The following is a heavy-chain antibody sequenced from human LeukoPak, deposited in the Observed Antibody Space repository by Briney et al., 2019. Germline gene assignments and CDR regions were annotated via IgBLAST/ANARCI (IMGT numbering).Heavy chain of an antibody. J-gene: IGHJ6*02. CDR3: ARDSSGYYWDYYYYGMDV. CDR1: GFTFSSYA. CDR2: ISYDGSNK. V-gene: IGHV3-30-3*01. Sequence: PGGSLRLSCAASGFTFSSYAMHWVRQAPGKGLEWVAVISYDGSNKYYADSVKGRFTISRDNSKNTLYLQMNSLRAEDTAVYYCARDSSGYYWDYYYYGMDVWGQGTTVTVSS. D-gene: IGHD3-22*01.